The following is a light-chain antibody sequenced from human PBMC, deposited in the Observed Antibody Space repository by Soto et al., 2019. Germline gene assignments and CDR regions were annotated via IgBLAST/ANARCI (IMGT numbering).Light chain of an antibody. V-gene: IGLV2-14*01. J-gene: IGLJ2*01. CDR2: EVT. CDR3: SSFTSSSTVL. CDR1: SSDVGGYNY. Sequence: QSALTQPASVSGSLGQSITISCTGTSSDVGGYNYVSWYQHHPGKDPKVVIFEVTKRPSGVSSRFSGSKSGNTASLTVSGLQAEDEGHYYCSSFTSSSTVLFGGGTKLTVL.